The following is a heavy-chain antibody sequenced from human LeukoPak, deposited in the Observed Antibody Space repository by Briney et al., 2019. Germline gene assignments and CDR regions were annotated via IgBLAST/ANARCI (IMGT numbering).Heavy chain of an antibody. Sequence: PGGSLRLSCAASGFTFSSYAMSWVRQAPGKGLEWVSAISGSGGSTYYADYVKGRFTISRDNSTNTLYLQMNSLRAEDTAVYYCASPYSSSWTDRFDYWGQGTLVTVSS. CDR2: ISGSGGST. V-gene: IGHV3-23*01. CDR1: GFTFSSYA. D-gene: IGHD6-13*01. CDR3: ASPYSSSWTDRFDY. J-gene: IGHJ4*02.